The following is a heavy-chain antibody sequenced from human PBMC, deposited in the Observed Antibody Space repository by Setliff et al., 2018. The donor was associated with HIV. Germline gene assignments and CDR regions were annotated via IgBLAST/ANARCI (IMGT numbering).Heavy chain of an antibody. J-gene: IGHJ4*02. CDR2: MCHGGNNN. D-gene: IGHD3-22*01. Sequence: SETLSLTCGVSGYSISSDYCWGWIRQPPGKGLEWIGNMCHGGNNNYYNPSLKSRVTMSVDTSKNQFSLKLSSVTAADTAVYYCARDRLTYYFDYWGQGILVTVSS. CDR1: GYSISSDYC. V-gene: IGHV4-38-2*02. CDR3: ARDRLTYYFDY.